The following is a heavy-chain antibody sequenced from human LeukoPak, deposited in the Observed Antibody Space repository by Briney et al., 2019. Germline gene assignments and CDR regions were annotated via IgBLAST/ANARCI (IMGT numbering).Heavy chain of an antibody. D-gene: IGHD2-15*01. CDR1: GFSFSSSA. CDR2: INGSGSGS. J-gene: IGHJ4*02. Sequence: GGSLRLSCAASGFSFSSSAMSWVRQDLGKGLEWVSAINGSGSGSYYADSVKGRFTISRDNSKNMLYLHMNSLRAEDTAVYFCATSWSGGSYSPFDTWGQGTLVTVSS. V-gene: IGHV3-23*01. CDR3: ATSWSGGSYSPFDT.